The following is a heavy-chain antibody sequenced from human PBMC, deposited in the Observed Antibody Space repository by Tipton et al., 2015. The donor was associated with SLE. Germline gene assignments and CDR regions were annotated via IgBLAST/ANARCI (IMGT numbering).Heavy chain of an antibody. CDR1: GASFSDYY. CDR2: INDVGGT. D-gene: IGHD2/OR15-2a*01. CDR3: GGGNYFDYYMDV. J-gene: IGHJ6*03. V-gene: IGHV4-34*01. Sequence: TLSLTCAVYGASFSDYYWRWMRHPPGKGLEWIGEINDVGGTNFNPSLKSRIAISVDPSTMQFSLRLTSVTAADTAVYCCGGGNYFDYYMDVWGKGTTVTVSS.